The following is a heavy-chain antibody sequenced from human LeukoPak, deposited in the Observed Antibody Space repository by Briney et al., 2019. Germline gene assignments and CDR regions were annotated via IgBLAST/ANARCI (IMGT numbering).Heavy chain of an antibody. CDR2: IYSGGST. V-gene: IGHV3-53*01. CDR3: ARGPDDYGDYYFDY. Sequence: GGSLRLSCAASGLTFSSHWMHWVRQAPGKGLVWVSVIYSGGSTYYADSVKGRSTISRDNSKNTLYLQMNSLRAEDTAVYYCARGPDDYGDYYFDYWGQGTLVTVSS. CDR1: GLTFSSHW. D-gene: IGHD4-17*01. J-gene: IGHJ4*02.